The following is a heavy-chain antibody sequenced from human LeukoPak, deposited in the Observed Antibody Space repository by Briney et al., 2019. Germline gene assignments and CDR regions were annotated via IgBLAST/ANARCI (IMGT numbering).Heavy chain of an antibody. Sequence: ASVKASCKASGYTFTSYGISWVRQAPGQGLEWMGIINPGGGSTSYAQKFQGRVTMTRDTSTSTVYMELSSLRSGDTAVYYCARSRSSSWYDSSFDYWGQGTLVTVSS. D-gene: IGHD6-13*01. CDR1: GYTFTSYG. CDR3: ARSRSSSWYDSSFDY. J-gene: IGHJ4*02. CDR2: INPGGGST. V-gene: IGHV1-46*01.